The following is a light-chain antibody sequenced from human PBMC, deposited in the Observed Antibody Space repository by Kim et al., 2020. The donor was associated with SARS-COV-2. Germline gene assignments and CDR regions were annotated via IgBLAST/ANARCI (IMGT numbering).Light chain of an antibody. CDR2: DTI. CDR3: LLYYGDGWA. Sequence: PGGTVTLTGASSTGVVTSGFYPNWVQQKPGQAPRALIYDTINKQSWTPARFSGSLLGGKAALTLSGVQPEDEAEYYCLLYYGDGWAFGGGTKVTVL. CDR1: TGVVTSGFY. V-gene: IGLV7-43*01. J-gene: IGLJ3*02.